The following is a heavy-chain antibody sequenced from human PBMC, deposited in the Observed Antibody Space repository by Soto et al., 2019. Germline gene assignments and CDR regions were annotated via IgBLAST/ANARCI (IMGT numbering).Heavy chain of an antibody. CDR3: ARDRLTMVTPFDY. D-gene: IGHD5-18*01. V-gene: IGHV1-3*01. CDR1: GYTFTSYA. Sequence: QVQLVQSGAEVKKPGASVKVSCKASGYTFTSYAMHWVRQAPGQRLEWMGWINAGNGNTKYSQKFQGRVTITRDTSASTAYMELSSLRSEDTAVYYCARDRLTMVTPFDYWGQGTLVTVSS. J-gene: IGHJ4*02. CDR2: INAGNGNT.